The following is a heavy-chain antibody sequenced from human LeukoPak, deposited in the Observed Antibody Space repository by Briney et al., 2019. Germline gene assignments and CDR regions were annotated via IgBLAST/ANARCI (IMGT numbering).Heavy chain of an antibody. CDR1: DGSISRYY. D-gene: IGHD2-21*02. CDR3: ARLGLHRNTADAFDI. CDR2: IYYAGST. Sequence: PSESLSLTCTVSDGSISRYYWSWIRQPPQKGLEWIGYIYYAGSTTYNPSLKKRVTITLNTSKDQSSLKLSSVTAADTAMYYCARLGLHRNTADAFDIWGQGTMVTVSS. J-gene: IGHJ3*02. V-gene: IGHV4-59*01.